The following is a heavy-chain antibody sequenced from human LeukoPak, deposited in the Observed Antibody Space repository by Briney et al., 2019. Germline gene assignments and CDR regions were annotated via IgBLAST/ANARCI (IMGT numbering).Heavy chain of an antibody. D-gene: IGHD3-9*01. Sequence: SETLSLTCTVSGGSISSGSYYWSWIRQPAGKGLEWIGRIYTSGSTNYNPSLKSRVTISVDTSKNQFSLKLSSVTAADTAVYYCARERVGILTGFDYWGQGTLVTVSS. CDR1: GGSISSGSYY. J-gene: IGHJ4*02. CDR2: IYTSGST. CDR3: ARERVGILTGFDY. V-gene: IGHV4-61*02.